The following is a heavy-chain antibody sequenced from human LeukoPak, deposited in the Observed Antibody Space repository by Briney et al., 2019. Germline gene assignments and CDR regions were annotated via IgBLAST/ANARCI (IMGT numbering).Heavy chain of an antibody. CDR2: MNPNSGNT. J-gene: IGHJ4*02. D-gene: IGHD3-3*01. V-gene: IGHV1-8*01. CDR3: ARAATFWSGYYYGY. CDR1: GYTRTSYD. Sequence: GASVKVSCKASGYTRTSYDINLVRQAAGQGLEWMGRMNPNSGNTGYAQKFQGRVTMTRNTSISTAYMELSSLRSEDTAVYYCARAATFWSGYYYGYWGQGTLVTVSS.